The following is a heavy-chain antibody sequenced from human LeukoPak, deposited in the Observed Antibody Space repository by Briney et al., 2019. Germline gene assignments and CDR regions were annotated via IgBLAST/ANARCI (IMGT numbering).Heavy chain of an antibody. CDR1: GFTFSSYE. D-gene: IGHD3-16*01. CDR3: AREGGGYFDY. Sequence: GGSLRLSCAASGFTFSSYEMNWVRQAPGKGLEWVSYISSSGSTIYYADSVKGRFTISRDNAKNSLYLQMNSLRTEDTSVYYCAREGGGYFDYWGQGTLVTVSS. CDR2: ISSSGSTI. V-gene: IGHV3-48*03. J-gene: IGHJ4*02.